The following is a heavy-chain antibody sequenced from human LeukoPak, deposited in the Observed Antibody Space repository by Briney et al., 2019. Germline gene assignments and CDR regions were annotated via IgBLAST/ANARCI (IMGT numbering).Heavy chain of an antibody. J-gene: IGHJ4*02. CDR2: MNPNSGNT. D-gene: IGHD6-13*01. Sequence: ASVKVSCKASGYTFTSYDINWVRQATGQGLEWMGWMNPNSGNTGYAQKFQGRVAMTTDTSTSTAYMELRSLRSDDTAVYYCARTTRTGAAAGNNYWGQGTLVTVSS. CDR1: GYTFTSYD. V-gene: IGHV1-8*01. CDR3: ARTTRTGAAAGNNY.